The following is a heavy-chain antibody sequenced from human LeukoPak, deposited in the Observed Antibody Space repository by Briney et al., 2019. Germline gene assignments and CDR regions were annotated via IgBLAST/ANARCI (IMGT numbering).Heavy chain of an antibody. D-gene: IGHD2-15*01. CDR3: ARTLTTQGGFDI. CDR2: IEWDDDK. CDR1: GFSLSTSGMR. V-gene: IGHV2-70*04. J-gene: IGHJ3*02. Sequence: SGPTLVNPTQTLTLTCTFSGFSLSTSGMRVSWIRQPPGKALEWLARIEWDDDKFYSTSLKTRLTISKDTSKNQVVLTMTNMDPVDTATYYCARTLTTQGGFDIWGQGTMVTVSS.